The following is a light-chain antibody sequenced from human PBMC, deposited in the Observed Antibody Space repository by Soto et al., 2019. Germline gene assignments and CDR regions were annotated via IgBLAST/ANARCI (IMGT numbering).Light chain of an antibody. CDR2: AVS. CDR1: SSDVGTYKY. V-gene: IGLV2-14*01. CDR3: SSYTSSSTLVV. Sequence: QSALTQPASVSGSPGQSITISCTGNSSDVGTYKYVSWYQQHPGKAPKLMIYAVSNRPSGVSNRFSGSKSGNTASLTISGLQAEDEADYYCSSYTSSSTLVVFGTGTKLTVL. J-gene: IGLJ1*01.